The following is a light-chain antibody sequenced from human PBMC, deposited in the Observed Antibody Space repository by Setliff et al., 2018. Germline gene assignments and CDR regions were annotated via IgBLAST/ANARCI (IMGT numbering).Light chain of an antibody. V-gene: IGLV1-44*01. CDR3: ATWDDSLNGVI. J-gene: IGLJ2*01. CDR1: NSNIGTNT. CDR2: TNS. Sequence: QSVLTQPPSASGTPGQRVSISCSGSNSNIGTNTVSWYPHLPGTAPKLLIYTNSQRPSGVPDRFSGSKSATSASLAISGLQSEDEADYYCATWDDSLNGVIFGGGTKVTVL.